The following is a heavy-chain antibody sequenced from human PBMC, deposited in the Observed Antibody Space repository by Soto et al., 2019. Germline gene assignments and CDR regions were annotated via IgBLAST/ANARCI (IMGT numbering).Heavy chain of an antibody. CDR1: GFTFSNYA. V-gene: IGHV3-23*01. CDR2: ISTAGRTT. D-gene: IGHD1-26*01. Sequence: EVQLLESGGGLVQPGGSLRLSCAASGFTFSNYAMSWVRQAPGKGLEWVSGISTAGRTTYSPDSVNGRFTISRDNSKGTLYLQMNSLRAEDTAVYYRAKEGVTTSLSDFDYWGQGTLVTVSS. CDR3: AKEGVTTSLSDFDY. J-gene: IGHJ4*02.